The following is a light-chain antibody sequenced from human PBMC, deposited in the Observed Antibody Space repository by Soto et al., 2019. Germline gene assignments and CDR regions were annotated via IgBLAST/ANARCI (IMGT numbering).Light chain of an antibody. CDR1: SSNIGAGYD. CDR3: QSYDSSLSGLV. CDR2: GNS. V-gene: IGLV1-40*01. Sequence: QSVLTQLPSVSGAPGQRVTISCTGSSSNIGAGYDVHWYQQLPGTAPKLLIYGNSNRPSGVPDRFSGSNSGTSASLAITGLQAEDEADYYCQSYDSSLSGLVFGTGTKFTVL. J-gene: IGLJ1*01.